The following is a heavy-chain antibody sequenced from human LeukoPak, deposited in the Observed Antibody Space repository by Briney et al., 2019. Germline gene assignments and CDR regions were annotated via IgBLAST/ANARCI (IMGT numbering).Heavy chain of an antibody. V-gene: IGHV3-23*01. J-gene: IGHJ4*02. CDR2: ISGSGGST. Sequence: PGGSLRLSCAASGFTFSSYAMSWVRQAPGKGLEWVSAISGSGGSTYYADSVKGRFTISRDNSKNTLYLQMNSLRAEDTAVYYCARDPRGVYNWNVPDYWGQGTLVTVSS. CDR3: ARDPRGVYNWNVPDY. D-gene: IGHD1-20*01. CDR1: GFTFSSYA.